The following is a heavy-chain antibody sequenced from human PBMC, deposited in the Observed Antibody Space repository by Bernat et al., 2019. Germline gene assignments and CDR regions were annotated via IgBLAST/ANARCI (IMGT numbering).Heavy chain of an antibody. Sequence: EVQLLESGGGLVQPGGSLRLSCAASEFTFSSYAMSWVRQAPGKGLEWVSGISGSGGSTYYADSVKGRFTISRDNSKNTLFLQMNSLRAEDTAVYYCATTKVVGATMGEAGWGQETLVTVSS. CDR3: ATTKVVGATMGEAG. J-gene: IGHJ4*02. V-gene: IGHV3-23*01. CDR1: EFTFSSYA. D-gene: IGHD1-26*01. CDR2: ISGSGGST.